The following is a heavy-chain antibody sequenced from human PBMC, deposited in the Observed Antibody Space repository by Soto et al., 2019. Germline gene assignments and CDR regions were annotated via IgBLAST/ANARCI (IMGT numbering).Heavy chain of an antibody. D-gene: IGHD2-2*01. J-gene: IGHJ4*02. CDR3: TYCSSTSCYLY. Sequence: GGSLRLSCVASGFTFSDYVMTWVRQAPEKGLEWVSTISVGGGSAYYADSVKGRFAISRDNSKNTLYLQLNSLRAEDTAVYYCTYCSSTSCYLYWGQGTLVTVSS. CDR2: ISVGGGSA. CDR1: GFTFSDYV. V-gene: IGHV3-23*01.